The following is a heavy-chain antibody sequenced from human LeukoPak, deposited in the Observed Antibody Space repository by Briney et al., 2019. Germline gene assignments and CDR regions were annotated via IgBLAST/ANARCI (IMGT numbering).Heavy chain of an antibody. CDR1: GFRFHDYD. CDR3: AREEGGYFDY. CDR2: INWNGGST. Sequence: RPGGSLRLSCAASGFRFHDYDMSWDRQAPGKGLEWVSGINWNGGSTGYADSVKGRFTISRDNAKNSLYLQMSSLRAEDTALYYCAREEGGYFDYWGQGTLVTVSS. D-gene: IGHD1-26*01. J-gene: IGHJ4*02. V-gene: IGHV3-20*04.